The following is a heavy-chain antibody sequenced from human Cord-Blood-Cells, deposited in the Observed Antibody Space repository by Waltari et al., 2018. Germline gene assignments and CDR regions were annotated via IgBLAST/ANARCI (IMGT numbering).Heavy chain of an antibody. CDR3: AREYSSSSGYYGMDV. CDR1: GYTFTSYY. CDR2: ISPSGSST. J-gene: IGHJ6*02. V-gene: IGHV1-46*01. Sequence: QVQLVQSGAEVKKPGASVKVSCKASGYTFTSYYMHWVRQAPGQGLEWMGIISPSGSSTSYAQKCQGRVTMTRDTSTSTVYMELSSLRSEDTAVYYCAREYSSSSGYYGMDVWGQGTTVTVSS. D-gene: IGHD6-6*01.